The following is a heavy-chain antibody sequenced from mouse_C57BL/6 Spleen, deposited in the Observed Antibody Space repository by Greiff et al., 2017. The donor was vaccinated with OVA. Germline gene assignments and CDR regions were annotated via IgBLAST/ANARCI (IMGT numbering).Heavy chain of an antibody. Sequence: EVKLMESGPGLVKPSQSLSLTCSVTGYSITSGYYWNWIRQFPGNKLEWMGYISYDGSNNYNPSLKNRISITRDTSKNQFFLKLNSVTTEDTATYYCARENPITTVNYWGKGTTLTVSS. CDR3: ARENPITTVNY. D-gene: IGHD1-1*01. CDR1: GYSITSGYY. J-gene: IGHJ2*01. CDR2: ISYDGSN. V-gene: IGHV3-6*01.